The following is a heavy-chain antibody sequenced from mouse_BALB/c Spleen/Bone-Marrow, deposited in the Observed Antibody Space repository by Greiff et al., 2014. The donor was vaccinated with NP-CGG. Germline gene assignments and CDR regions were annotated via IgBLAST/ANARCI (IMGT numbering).Heavy chain of an antibody. CDR2: ISSGSSTI. CDR1: GFTFSSFG. Sequence: DVMLVESGGGLVQPGGSRKLSCAASGFTFSSFGMHWVRQAPEKGLEWVACISSGSSTIYYADTVKGRFTISRDNPKNTLFLQMTSLRSEDTAMYYCARWRYGYAMDYWGQGTSVTVSS. V-gene: IGHV5-17*02. CDR3: ARWRYGYAMDY. J-gene: IGHJ4*01. D-gene: IGHD2-14*01.